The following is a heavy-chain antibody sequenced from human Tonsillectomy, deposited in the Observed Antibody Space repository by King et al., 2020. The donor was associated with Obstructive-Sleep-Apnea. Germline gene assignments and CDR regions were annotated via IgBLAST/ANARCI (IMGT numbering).Heavy chain of an antibody. Sequence: VQLVESGGGLVQPGGSLRLSCAASGFTFSSYWMHWVRQAPGKGLMWVSRIDTDGSRTAYAASVKGRFTSSRDNAQNTLYLQMNSLRAEETAVYYWARWYYYGSGRDAFDIWGQGTMVTVSS. CDR2: IDTDGSRT. D-gene: IGHD3-10*01. CDR1: GFTFSSYW. J-gene: IGHJ3*02. CDR3: ARWYYYGSGRDAFDI. V-gene: IGHV3-74*01.